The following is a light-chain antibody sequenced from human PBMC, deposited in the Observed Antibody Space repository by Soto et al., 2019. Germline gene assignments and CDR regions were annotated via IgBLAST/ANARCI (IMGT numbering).Light chain of an antibody. CDR3: QTWRTDIRV. Sequence: QLVLTQPPSASASLGASVKLTCTLSRGHNSYAIAWHQQQPEKGPRYLMKLNSDGSHSKGDGIPDRFSGSSSGAERYLTISSLQSEDEADYYCQTWRTDIRVFGGGTKLTVL. J-gene: IGLJ3*02. V-gene: IGLV4-69*01. CDR1: RGHNSYA. CDR2: LNSDGSH.